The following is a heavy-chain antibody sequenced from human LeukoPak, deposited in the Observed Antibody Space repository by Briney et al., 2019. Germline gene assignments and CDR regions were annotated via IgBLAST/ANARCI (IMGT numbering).Heavy chain of an antibody. V-gene: IGHV3-30-3*01. J-gene: IGHJ4*02. CDR3: ARDRGSYGDYVNY. D-gene: IGHD4-17*01. Sequence: GGSLILSCAASGFTFSSYAMHWVRQAPGKGLEWVALISYDESNKYYADSVKGRFTISRDNSKNTLYLQMNSLRAEDTAVYYCARDRGSYGDYVNYWGQGTLVTVSS. CDR1: GFTFSSYA. CDR2: ISYDESNK.